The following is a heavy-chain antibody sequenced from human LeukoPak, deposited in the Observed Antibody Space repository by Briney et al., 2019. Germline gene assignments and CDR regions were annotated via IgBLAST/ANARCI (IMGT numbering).Heavy chain of an antibody. CDR1: GSTFSSNS. D-gene: IGHD6-6*01. CDR2: ISSSSSYI. V-gene: IGHV3-21*01. CDR3: ARASEYGISSPEDFDY. Sequence: GGSLRLSCAASGSTFSSNSMNWVRQAPGKGLEWVSFISSSSSYIYYADSVKGRFTISRDNAKNSLYLQMNSLRAEDTAVYYCARASEYGISSPEDFDYWGQGTLVTVSS. J-gene: IGHJ4*02.